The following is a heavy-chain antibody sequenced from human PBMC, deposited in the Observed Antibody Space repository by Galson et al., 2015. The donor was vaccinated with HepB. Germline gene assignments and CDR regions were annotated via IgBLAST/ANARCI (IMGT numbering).Heavy chain of an antibody. CDR1: GFTFSNYE. J-gene: IGHJ4*02. Sequence: PRLSCAASGFTFSNYEMNWVRQAPGRGLEWVSYISSSGGTIYYADSVKGRFTISRDNAKNSLYLQMNSLRVEDTAVYYCASDDNGYPFDYWGQGTLVTVSS. CDR2: ISSSGGTI. CDR3: ASDDNGYPFDY. V-gene: IGHV3-48*03. D-gene: IGHD5-18*01.